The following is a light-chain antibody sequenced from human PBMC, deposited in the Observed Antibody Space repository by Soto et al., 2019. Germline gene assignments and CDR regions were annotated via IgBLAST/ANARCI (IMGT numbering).Light chain of an antibody. J-gene: IGKJ1*01. CDR2: DAS. CDR3: QQRTNWLWT. V-gene: IGKV3-11*01. Sequence: EIVLTQSPATLSLSPGERATLSCRASQSISTYLGWYQQRPGQAPRLLIYDASNRATGIPARFSGSGSGTDFTLTISSLEPEDFAVYYCQQRTNWLWTFGQGTKVESK. CDR1: QSISTY.